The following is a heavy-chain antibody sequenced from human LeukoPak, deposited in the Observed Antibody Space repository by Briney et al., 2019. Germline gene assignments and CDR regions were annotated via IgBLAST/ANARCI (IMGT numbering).Heavy chain of an antibody. J-gene: IGHJ4*02. CDR3: ASFVRYDSSGSLDY. D-gene: IGHD3-22*01. Sequence: PGGSLRLSCAASGFTFRTYWMSWVRQAPGQGLEWVANINQDESEKYYVESVKGRFTISRDNAKNSLYLQMNSLRAEDTAVYYCASFVRYDSSGSLDYWGQGTLVTVSS. CDR1: GFTFRTYW. CDR2: INQDESEK. V-gene: IGHV3-7*02.